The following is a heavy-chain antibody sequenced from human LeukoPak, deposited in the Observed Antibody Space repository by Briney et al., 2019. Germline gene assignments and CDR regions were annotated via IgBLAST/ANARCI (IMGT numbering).Heavy chain of an antibody. Sequence: SVKVSCKASGGTFSSYAISWVRQAPGQGLEWMGGIIPIFGTANYAQKFQGRVTITADGSTSTAYMELRSLRSDDTAVYYCARGLIGYSGSHQLDYWGQGTLVTVSS. J-gene: IGHJ4*02. D-gene: IGHD1-26*01. V-gene: IGHV1-69*13. CDR1: GGTFSSYA. CDR2: IIPIFGTA. CDR3: ARGLIGYSGSHQLDY.